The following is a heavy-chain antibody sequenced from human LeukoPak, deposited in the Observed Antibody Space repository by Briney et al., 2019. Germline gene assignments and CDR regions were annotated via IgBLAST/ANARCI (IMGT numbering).Heavy chain of an antibody. CDR3: ARAPPTTTDYGDYLTRWDYFDY. J-gene: IGHJ4*02. Sequence: SGGSLRLSCAASGFTFDDYGMSWVRQAPGKGLEWVSGINWNGGSTGYADSVKGRFTTSRDNAKNSLYLQMNSLRAEDTALYHCARAPPTTTDYGDYLTRWDYFDYWGQGTLVTVSS. CDR1: GFTFDDYG. V-gene: IGHV3-20*01. CDR2: INWNGGST. D-gene: IGHD4-17*01.